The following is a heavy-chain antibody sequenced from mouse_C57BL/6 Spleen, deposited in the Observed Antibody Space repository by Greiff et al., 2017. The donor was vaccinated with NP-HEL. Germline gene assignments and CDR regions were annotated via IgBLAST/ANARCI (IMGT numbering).Heavy chain of an antibody. CDR2: IRSKSNNYAT. J-gene: IGHJ4*01. V-gene: IGHV10-1*01. Sequence: EVNVVESGGGLVQPKGSLKLSCAASGFSFNTYAMNWVRQAPGKGLEWVASIRSKSNNYATYYADSVKDRFTISRDDSESMLYLQMNNLKTEDTAMYYCVRHKGAMDYWGQGTSVTVSS. CDR3: VRHKGAMDY. CDR1: GFSFNTYA.